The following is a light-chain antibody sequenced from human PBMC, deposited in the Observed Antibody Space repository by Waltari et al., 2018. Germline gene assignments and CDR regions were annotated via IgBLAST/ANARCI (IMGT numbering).Light chain of an antibody. Sequence: QSVLTQPPSASGTPGQRVTISCSGSSSNIGRNTVNWYQQFPGTAPKLPVSTNSPRHSGVPDRFSGASSGTSASLASSGLQSEDEADYYCAAWDGSLNGWVFGGGTKLTVL. CDR2: TNS. CDR3: AAWDGSLNGWV. CDR1: SSNIGRNT. V-gene: IGLV1-44*01. J-gene: IGLJ3*02.